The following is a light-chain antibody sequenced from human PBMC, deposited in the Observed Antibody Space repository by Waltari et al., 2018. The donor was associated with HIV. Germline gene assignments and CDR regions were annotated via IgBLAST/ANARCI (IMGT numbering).Light chain of an antibody. V-gene: IGKV1-9*01. J-gene: IGKJ3*01. CDR1: QDISNN. CDR3: QQLNGDPFT. Sequence: DIQLTQSPSFLSASVRDRVTLTCRASQDISNNLAWYQQKPGTAPKLLIYAASTLHSGVPSRFSGSGSGTEFTLTITSLQPDDFATYYCQQLNGDPFTFGPGTKVDIK. CDR2: AAS.